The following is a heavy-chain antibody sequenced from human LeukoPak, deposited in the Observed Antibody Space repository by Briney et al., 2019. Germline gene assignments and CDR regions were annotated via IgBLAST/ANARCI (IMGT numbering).Heavy chain of an antibody. CDR3: ARHKTITMVRGVINSRATDYYYYGMDV. D-gene: IGHD3-10*01. CDR1: GGSISGSTYY. V-gene: IGHV4-39*01. Sequence: SETLSPTCTVSGGSISGSTYYWGRIRQPPGKELEWIGSLYYSGATYYNPSLKSRVTISVDTSKNQFSLKLSSVTAADTAVYYCARHKTITMVRGVINSRATDYYYYGMDVWGQGATVTVSS. CDR2: LYYSGAT. J-gene: IGHJ6*02.